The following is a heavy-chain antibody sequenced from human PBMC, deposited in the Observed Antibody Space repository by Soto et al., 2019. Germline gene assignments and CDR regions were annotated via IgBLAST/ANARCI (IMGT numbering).Heavy chain of an antibody. V-gene: IGHV3-9*01. J-gene: IGHJ4*02. CDR1: GITFDDFA. CDR3: AIRISSSLYCLIY. Sequence: EVQLVESGGGLVQPGRSLRLSCAASGITFDDFAMHWVRQAQGKVLEWVSGINWDGDFLDYADSVKGRLTISRDKAKHSLYLRISRLRREYSVFYFCAIRISSSLYCLIYWGQGTLVTVS. CDR2: INWDGDFL. D-gene: IGHD6-6*01.